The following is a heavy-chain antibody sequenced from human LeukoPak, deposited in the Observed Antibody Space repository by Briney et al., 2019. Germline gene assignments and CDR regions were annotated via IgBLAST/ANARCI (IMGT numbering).Heavy chain of an antibody. CDR3: ARDGFCSSTTCYVPDYYNMDV. CDR1: GFTFSSYW. V-gene: IGHV3-7*01. CDR2: IKQDGSEK. D-gene: IGHD2-2*03. Sequence: GGSLRLSCAASGFTFSSYWMTWVRQAPGKGLEWVANIKQDGSEKYYVDSVKGRFTISRDNAKSSLYLQMNSLRAEHTAVYYCARDGFCSSTTCYVPDYYNMDVWGQGPTVTVSS. J-gene: IGHJ6*02.